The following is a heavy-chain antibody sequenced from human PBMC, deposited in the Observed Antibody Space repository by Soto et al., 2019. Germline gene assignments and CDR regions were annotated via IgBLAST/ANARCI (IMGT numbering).Heavy chain of an antibody. J-gene: IGHJ4*02. D-gene: IGHD4-17*01. V-gene: IGHV1-69*01. CDR2: IIPIFDTA. CDR1: GGTFSSYG. CDR3: ASAPYDYGDYGGLDY. Sequence: QVQLVQSGAEVKKPGSSVKVSCKASGGTFSSYGISWVRQAPGQGLEWMGGIIPIFDTANYAQKFQGRVTIPADESTSTAYMELSSLRSEDTAVYYCASAPYDYGDYGGLDYWGQGTLVTVSS.